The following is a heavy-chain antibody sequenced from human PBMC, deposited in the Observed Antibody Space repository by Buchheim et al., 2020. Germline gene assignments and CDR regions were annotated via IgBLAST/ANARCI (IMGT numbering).Heavy chain of an antibody. CDR1: GYSLSDLP. J-gene: IGHJ6*02. D-gene: IGHD3-3*01. V-gene: IGHV1-24*01. CDR2: FDYEEEKT. CDR3: ARDPVLGVGGGMDV. Sequence: QVHLVQSGAEVKKPGASVKVSCKVSGYSLSDLPIYWVRQAPGKGLEWMGGFDYEEEKTVYAEKFQGRVTMTRNTSISTAYMELSSLRSEDTAVYYCARDPVLGVGGGMDVWGQGTT.